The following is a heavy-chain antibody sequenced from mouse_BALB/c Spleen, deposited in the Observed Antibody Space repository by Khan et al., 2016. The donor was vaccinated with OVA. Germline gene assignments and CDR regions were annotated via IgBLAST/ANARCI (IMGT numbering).Heavy chain of an antibody. CDR2: ISSGGDHT. CDR1: GFTFSSYS. D-gene: IGHD4-1*01. CDR3: ASHLTGSFAY. J-gene: IGHJ3*01. V-gene: IGHV5-6*01. Sequence: EVELVESGGDLVKPGGSLKLSCAASGFTFSSYSMSWVRQTPDKRLEWVAIISSGGDHTYYPDSLKGRSTITIDDAKNTLYLQMSSLKSEDTAMYYCASHLTGSFAYWGQGTLVTVSA.